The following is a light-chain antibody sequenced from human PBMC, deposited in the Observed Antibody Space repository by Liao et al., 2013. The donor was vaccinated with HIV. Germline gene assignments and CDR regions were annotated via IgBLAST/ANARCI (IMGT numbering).Light chain of an antibody. CDR1: DIETKS. V-gene: IGLV3-21*01. CDR2: FDD. Sequence: SYELTQPPSVSVAPGKTATITCGGNDIETKSVHWYQQKPGQAPVVVIYFDDDRPSGIPERFSGSNSGNTATLTISRVEAGDEADYYCQAWDSSTDYVFGTGTTVTVL. CDR3: QAWDSSTDYV. J-gene: IGLJ1*01.